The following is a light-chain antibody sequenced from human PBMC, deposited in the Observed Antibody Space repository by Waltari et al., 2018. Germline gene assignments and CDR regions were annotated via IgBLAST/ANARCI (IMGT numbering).Light chain of an antibody. CDR2: WAS. CDR3: HQYYSTLWT. V-gene: IGKV4-1*01. Sequence: DIVMTQSPDSLAVSLGERATINCKSSQSLLKSSYNKNDLVWYQQKPGTPPKLLIYWASIRESDVPDRFSGSGSGTDFTLTISSLQAEDVAVYYCHQYYSTLWTFGQGTKVEIK. J-gene: IGKJ1*01. CDR1: QSLLKSSYNKND.